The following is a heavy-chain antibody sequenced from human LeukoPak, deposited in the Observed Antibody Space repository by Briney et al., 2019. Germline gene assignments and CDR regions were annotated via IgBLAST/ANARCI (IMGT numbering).Heavy chain of an antibody. Sequence: ASVKVSRKASGYTFTGYYLHWVRQAPGQGLEWMGCVNPNSGDTNYQGSVTMTRDTSISTVYMELSRLRSDDTAVYYCARASGSYWWFDSWGQGTLVTVSS. CDR3: ARASGSYWWFDS. J-gene: IGHJ5*01. CDR2: VNPNSGDT. D-gene: IGHD1-26*01. V-gene: IGHV1-2*02. CDR1: GYTFTGYY.